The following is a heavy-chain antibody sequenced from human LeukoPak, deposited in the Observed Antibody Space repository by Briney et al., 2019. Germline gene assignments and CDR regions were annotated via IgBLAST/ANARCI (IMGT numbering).Heavy chain of an antibody. Sequence: GASVKVSCKASGYTFTSYDINWVRQATGQGLEWMGWMNPNSGNTGYAQKFQGRVTMTRNTSISTAYMELSSLRSEDTAVYYCARSITMVRGAIYISDYWGQGTLVTVSS. CDR1: GYTFTSYD. J-gene: IGHJ4*02. CDR2: MNPNSGNT. V-gene: IGHV1-8*02. D-gene: IGHD3-10*01. CDR3: ARSITMVRGAIYISDY.